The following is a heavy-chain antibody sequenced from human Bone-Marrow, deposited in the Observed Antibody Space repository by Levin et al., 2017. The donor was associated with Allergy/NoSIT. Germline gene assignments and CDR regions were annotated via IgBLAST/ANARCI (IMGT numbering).Heavy chain of an antibody. D-gene: IGHD2-21*01. CDR2: IKEDGSEK. Sequence: PGGSLRLSCAASGFTFSNYWMSWVRQAPGKGLEWVANIKEDGSEKYYVDSVKGRFTISRDNAKNSLYLQMNSLRAEDTAVYYCANTARGIPVDFWGQGNLVTVSS. CDR1: GFTFSNYW. J-gene: IGHJ4*02. V-gene: IGHV3-7*02. CDR3: ANTARGIPVDF.